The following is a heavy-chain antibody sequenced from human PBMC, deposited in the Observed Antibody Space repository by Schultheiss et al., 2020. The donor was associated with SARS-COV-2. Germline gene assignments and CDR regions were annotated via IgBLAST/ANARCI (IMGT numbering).Heavy chain of an antibody. CDR2: TYYSGST. Sequence: SETLSLTCTVSGGSISSGGYYWSWIRQPPGKGLEWIGYTYYSGSTNYNPSLKSRVTMSVDTSKNQFSLKLSSVTAADTAVYYCARVEAVALFDYWGQGTLVTVSS. CDR3: ARVEAVALFDY. D-gene: IGHD6-19*01. V-gene: IGHV4-61*08. CDR1: GGSISSGGYY. J-gene: IGHJ4*02.